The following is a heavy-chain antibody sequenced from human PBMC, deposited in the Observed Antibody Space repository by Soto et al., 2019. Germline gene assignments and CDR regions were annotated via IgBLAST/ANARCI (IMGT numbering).Heavy chain of an antibody. CDR3: ARVPVDTYMIYWSDP. V-gene: IGHV4-61*01. Sequence: PSETLSLTCSVSGDSVNSGNYYWTWMRQPPGKGLEWIGHIYYSGNTNYSPSLKSRITISLDTTNNQFPLNLNPVTAADTAVYYCARVPVDTYMIYWSDPWGQGTLVTVSS. D-gene: IGHD3-16*01. J-gene: IGHJ5*01. CDR1: GDSVNSGNYY. CDR2: IYYSGNT.